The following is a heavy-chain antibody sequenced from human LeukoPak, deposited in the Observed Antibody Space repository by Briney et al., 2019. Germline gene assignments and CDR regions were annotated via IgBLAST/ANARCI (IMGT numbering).Heavy chain of an antibody. J-gene: IGHJ4*02. Sequence: GGSLRLSCAASGFNFSNYAMTWVRQAPGKGLEWVSGISGSGGSTYYADSVKGRFTISRDNAKNTLYLQMNGVRAEDTAVYYCARDQIYCTGGYCYFDYWGRGTLVTVSS. CDR3: ARDQIYCTGGYCYFDY. D-gene: IGHD2-8*02. CDR2: ISGSGGST. V-gene: IGHV3-23*01. CDR1: GFNFSNYA.